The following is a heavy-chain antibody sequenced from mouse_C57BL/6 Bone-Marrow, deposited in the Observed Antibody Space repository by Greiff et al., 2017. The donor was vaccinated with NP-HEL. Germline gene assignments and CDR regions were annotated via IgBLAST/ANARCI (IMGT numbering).Heavy chain of an antibody. CDR1: GFNIKDDY. Sequence: VQLQQSGAELVRPGASVKLSCTASGFNIKDDYMHWVKQRPEQGLEWIGWIDPENGDPEYASTFQGKATITADTSSNTTHTQLSSLTSEDTAVYFCTTYSSFDDWGQGTTLTVSS. CDR2: IDPENGDP. V-gene: IGHV14-4*01. CDR3: TTYSSFDD. D-gene: IGHD2-12*01. J-gene: IGHJ2*01.